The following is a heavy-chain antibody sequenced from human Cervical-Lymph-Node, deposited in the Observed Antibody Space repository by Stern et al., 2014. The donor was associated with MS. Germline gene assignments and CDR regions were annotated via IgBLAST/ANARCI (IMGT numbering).Heavy chain of an antibody. Sequence: VQLVESGPGLVKPSETLSLTCTVSGASITSSSYYWGWIRQSPGKGLEWIGNIYYGGRTHYNPSLESRIAMSADTSKTQVSLNRSSVTAADTAVYYCEAAPGRGDAFDFWGQGTVVSVSS. CDR2: IYYGGRT. D-gene: IGHD6-13*01. V-gene: IGHV4-39*01. J-gene: IGHJ3*01. CDR3: EAAPGRGDAFDF. CDR1: GASITSSSYY.